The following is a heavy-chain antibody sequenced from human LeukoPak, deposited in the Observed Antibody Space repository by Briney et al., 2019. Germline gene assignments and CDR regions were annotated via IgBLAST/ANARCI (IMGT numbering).Heavy chain of an antibody. CDR3: ARGLYYYDSSGYPD. D-gene: IGHD3-22*01. CDR1: GFTFSSYA. J-gene: IGHJ4*02. V-gene: IGHV3-23*01. Sequence: GGSLRLSCAASGFTFSSYAMSWVRQAPGKGLEWVSAISGSGGSTYYADSVKGRFTISRDNSKNTLYLQMNSLRTEDTAVYYCARGLYYYDSSGYPDWGQGTLVTVSS. CDR2: ISGSGGST.